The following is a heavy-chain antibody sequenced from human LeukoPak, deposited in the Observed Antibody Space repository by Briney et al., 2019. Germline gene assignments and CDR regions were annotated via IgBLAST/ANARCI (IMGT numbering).Heavy chain of an antibody. CDR3: AKDRGGVVVRAFDY. CDR1: GFTFSSHA. Sequence: PGGSLRLSCAASGFTFSSHAMSWVRQAPGKGPAWVSGISPSGGATSYTDSVKGRFTISRDNSKNTLYLQMNSLRVEDTAVYYCAKDRGGVVVRAFDYWGQGTLVTVSS. D-gene: IGHD3-22*01. CDR2: ISPSGGAT. V-gene: IGHV3-23*01. J-gene: IGHJ4*02.